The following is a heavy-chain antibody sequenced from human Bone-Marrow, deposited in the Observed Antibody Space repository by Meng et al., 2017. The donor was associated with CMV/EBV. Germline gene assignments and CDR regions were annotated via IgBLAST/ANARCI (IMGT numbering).Heavy chain of an antibody. V-gene: IGHV1-2*02. CDR1: GYTFTDYY. Sequence: ASVKVSCKASGYTFTDYYIHWVRQAPGQGLEWMGWINPNTAGSNYAQKFQGRVTMTRDTSISTAYMELSRLRSDDTAVYYCARSSTSCDFDYWGQGTLVTVSS. CDR3: ARSSTSCDFDY. D-gene: IGHD2-2*01. J-gene: IGHJ4*02. CDR2: INPNTAGS.